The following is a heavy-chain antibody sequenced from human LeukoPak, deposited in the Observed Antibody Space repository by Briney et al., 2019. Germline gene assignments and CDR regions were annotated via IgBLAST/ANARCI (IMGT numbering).Heavy chain of an antibody. CDR2: ITGSGGNT. CDR3: ARDIYGGSSYPSFSDY. V-gene: IGHV3-23*01. Sequence: GGSLRLSCAASGFTFSSYAMSWVRQTPGKGLDWVSTITGSGGNTYYADSVKGRFTISRDNSKNTLYLQMNSLRAGDTAVYYCARDIYGGSSYPSFSDYWGQGTLVTVSS. D-gene: IGHD1-26*01. CDR1: GFTFSSYA. J-gene: IGHJ4*02.